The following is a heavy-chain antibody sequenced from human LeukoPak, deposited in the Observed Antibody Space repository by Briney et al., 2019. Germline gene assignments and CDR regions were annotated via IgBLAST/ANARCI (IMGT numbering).Heavy chain of an antibody. J-gene: IGHJ4*02. CDR1: GGTFSSYA. D-gene: IGHD5-18*01. Sequence: SVKVSCKASGGTFSSYAISWVRQAPGQGLEWMGRIIPILGIANYAQKFQGRVTITADKSTSTAYMELSSLRSEDTAVYYCASYSYGSVPFDYWGQGTLVTVSS. CDR2: IIPILGIA. CDR3: ASYSYGSVPFDY. V-gene: IGHV1-69*04.